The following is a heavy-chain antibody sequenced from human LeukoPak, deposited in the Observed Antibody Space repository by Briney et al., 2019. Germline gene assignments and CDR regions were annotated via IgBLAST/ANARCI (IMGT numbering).Heavy chain of an antibody. CDR1: GFSFSSYW. CDR2: IKRDGSEK. Sequence: GGSLRLSCAASGFSFSSYWMNWVRQAPGKGLEWVANIKRDGSEKYYVDSVKGRFTISRDNAKNSLYLQMNSLRAEDTAVYFCAGASQWLAFDYWGQGTLVTVSS. V-gene: IGHV3-7*02. D-gene: IGHD6-19*01. CDR3: AGASQWLAFDY. J-gene: IGHJ4*02.